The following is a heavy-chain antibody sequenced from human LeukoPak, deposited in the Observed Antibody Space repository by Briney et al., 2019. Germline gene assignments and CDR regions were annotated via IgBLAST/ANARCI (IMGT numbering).Heavy chain of an antibody. CDR1: GGSISSSSYF. CDR2: IYYSGSA. CDR3: ARDQELVPRQAYFDY. V-gene: IGHV4-39*07. D-gene: IGHD6-13*01. J-gene: IGHJ4*02. Sequence: SETLSLTCTVSGGSISSSSYFWGWIRQPPGKGLEWIASIYYSGSAYYNPSLKSRVTISLDTSQNRFSLKLSSVTAADTAVYYCARDQELVPRQAYFDYWGQGTLVTVSS.